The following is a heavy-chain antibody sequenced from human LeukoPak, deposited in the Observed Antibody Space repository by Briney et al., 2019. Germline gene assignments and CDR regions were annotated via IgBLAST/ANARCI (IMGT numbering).Heavy chain of an antibody. D-gene: IGHD3-22*01. CDR2: IYPGDSDT. CDR3: ARGGGYYDSSGYPYYFDY. Sequence: GESLKISCKGSGYSFTSYWIGCVRQMPGKGLEWMGIIYPGDSDTRYSPSFQGQVTISADKSISTAYLQWSSLKASDTAMYYCARGGGYYDSSGYPYYFDYWGQGTLVTVSS. J-gene: IGHJ4*02. CDR1: GYSFTSYW. V-gene: IGHV5-51*01.